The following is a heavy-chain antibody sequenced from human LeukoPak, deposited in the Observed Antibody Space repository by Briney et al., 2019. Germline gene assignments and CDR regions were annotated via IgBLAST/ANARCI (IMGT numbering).Heavy chain of an antibody. Sequence: PGASLRLSCAASGFTFSSYAMNWVRQAPGKGLEWVSAISDSGGGSYYAESVKGRFSISRDNSKNMLYLQMSSLRAEDTAVYYCVGCSTSCYYYYGMDVWGQGTTVTVSS. V-gene: IGHV3-23*01. CDR2: ISDSGGGS. CDR3: VGCSTSCYYYYGMDV. CDR1: GFTFSSYA. J-gene: IGHJ6*02. D-gene: IGHD2-2*01.